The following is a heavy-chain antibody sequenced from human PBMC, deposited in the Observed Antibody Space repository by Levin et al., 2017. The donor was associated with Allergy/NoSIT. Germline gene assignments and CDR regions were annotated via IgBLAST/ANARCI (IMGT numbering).Heavy chain of an antibody. V-gene: IGHV4-34*01. CDR3: ARVGSSWYSRLNWFDP. CDR2: INHSGST. D-gene: IGHD6-13*01. CDR1: GGSFSGYY. J-gene: IGHJ5*02. Sequence: SETLSLTCAVYGGSFSGYYWSWIRQPPGKGLEWIGEINHSGSTNYNPSLKSRVTISVDTSKNQFSLKLSSVTAVDTAVYYCARVGSSWYSRLNWFDPWGQGTLVTVSS.